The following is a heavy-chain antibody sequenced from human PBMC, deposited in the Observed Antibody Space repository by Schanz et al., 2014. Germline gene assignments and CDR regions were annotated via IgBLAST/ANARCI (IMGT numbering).Heavy chain of an antibody. CDR2: ISGSGGST. CDR1: GFTFSTYA. Sequence: EVKLLESGGTLVRPGGSLRLSCAASGFTFSTYAMAWVRQAPGKGLEWVSSISGSGGSTYYADSVRGRFTMSRDNSKNTLYLQMNSLRAGDAAVYYCAKGRFGELSAFDIWGQGTMVTVSS. D-gene: IGHD3-10*01. V-gene: IGHV3-23*01. CDR3: AKGRFGELSAFDI. J-gene: IGHJ3*02.